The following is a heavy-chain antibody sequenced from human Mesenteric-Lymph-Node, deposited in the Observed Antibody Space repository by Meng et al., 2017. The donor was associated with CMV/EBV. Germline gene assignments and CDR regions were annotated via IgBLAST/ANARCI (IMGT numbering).Heavy chain of an antibody. CDR1: GFTFSSYS. J-gene: IGHJ4*02. CDR2: ISSSSSYI. D-gene: IGHD1-7*01. CDR3: AREPLRNNWNYEGLDY. V-gene: IGHV3-21*01. Sequence: GSLRLSCAASGFTFSSYSMNWVRQAPGKGLEWVSSISSSSSYIYYADSVKGRFTISRDNAKNSLYLQMNSLRAEDTAVYYCAREPLRNNWNYEGLDYWGQGTLVTVSS.